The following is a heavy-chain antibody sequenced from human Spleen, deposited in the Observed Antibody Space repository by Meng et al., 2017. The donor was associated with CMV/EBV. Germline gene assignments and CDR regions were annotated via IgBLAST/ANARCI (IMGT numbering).Heavy chain of an antibody. D-gene: IGHD3-10*01. J-gene: IGHJ4*02. CDR2: ISYDGSNK. Sequence: GESLKISCAASGFTFSSYAMHWVRQAPGKGLEWVAVISYDGSNKYYADSVKGRFTISRDNSKNTLYLQMNSLRAEDSALYYCAKEAGGYYCDHWGQGTLVTVSS. CDR1: GFTFSSYA. V-gene: IGHV3-30*04. CDR3: AKEAGGYYCDH.